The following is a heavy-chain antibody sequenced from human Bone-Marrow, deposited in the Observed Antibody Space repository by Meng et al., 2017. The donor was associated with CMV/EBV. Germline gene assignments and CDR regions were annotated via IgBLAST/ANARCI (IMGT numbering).Heavy chain of an antibody. CDR3: ARDPGRIAAAGTIY. J-gene: IGHJ4*02. CDR1: GGSINSNNYY. V-gene: IGHV4-39*07. CDR2: INHSGST. D-gene: IGHD6-13*01. Sequence: GSLRLSCTVSGGSINSNNYYWSWIRQPPGKGLEWIGEINHSGSTNYNPSLKSRVTISVDTSKNQFSLKLSSVTAADTAVYYCARDPGRIAAAGTIYWGQGTLVTVSS.